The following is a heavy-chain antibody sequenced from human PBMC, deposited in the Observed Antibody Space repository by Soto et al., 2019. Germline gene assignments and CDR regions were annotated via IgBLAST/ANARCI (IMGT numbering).Heavy chain of an antibody. J-gene: IGHJ4*02. V-gene: IGHV3-23*01. CDR3: AKDRDYYGSGSYYHD. Sequence: GGSLRLSCAASGFTFTSHAMSWVRQAPGKGLEWVSAISGSGGSTYYADSVKGRFTISRDISKNTLYLQMNGLRAVDTAVYYCAKDRDYYGSGSYYHDWGLGTLVTVSS. D-gene: IGHD3-10*01. CDR2: ISGSGGST. CDR1: GFTFTSHA.